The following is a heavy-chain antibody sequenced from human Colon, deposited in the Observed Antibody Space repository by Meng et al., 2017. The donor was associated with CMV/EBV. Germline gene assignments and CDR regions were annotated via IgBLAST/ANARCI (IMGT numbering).Heavy chain of an antibody. D-gene: IGHD3-3*01. CDR2: ISYSGTTI. V-gene: IGHV3-11*04. J-gene: IGHJ6*02. Sequence: GGSLRLSCAASGLTFSDNYMSWIRQAPGKGLEWLSYISYSGTTIYYAGSVEGRFTVSRDNAKNSLYLQMNSLRAEDTAVYYCARDPYYDFWSGSSGMDVWGQGTTVTVSS. CDR3: ARDPYYDFWSGSSGMDV. CDR1: GLTFSDNY.